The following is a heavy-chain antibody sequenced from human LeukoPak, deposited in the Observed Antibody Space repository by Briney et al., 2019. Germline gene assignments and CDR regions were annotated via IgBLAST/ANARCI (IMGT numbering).Heavy chain of an antibody. Sequence: SETLSLTCTVSGGSISSYYWSWIRQPPGKGLEWIGYIYYSGSTNYNPSLKSRVTISVDTSKNQFSLKLSSVTAADTAVYYCARVSIRPERALEDYWGQGTLVTVSS. D-gene: IGHD1-14*01. V-gene: IGHV4-59*08. J-gene: IGHJ4*02. CDR1: GGSISSYY. CDR2: IYYSGST. CDR3: ARVSIRPERALEDY.